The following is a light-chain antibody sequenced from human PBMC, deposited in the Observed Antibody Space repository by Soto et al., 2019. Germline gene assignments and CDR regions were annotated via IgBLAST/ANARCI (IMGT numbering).Light chain of an antibody. J-gene: IGKJ5*01. V-gene: IGKV1-5*01. Sequence: IQMTQSPSTLSASVGDRVTITCRASQSITTWLAWYQQKPGKAPKLLIYAASTLQSGVPSRFSGSGSGTDFTLTISSLQPEDFATYYCQQLNSYPTFGQGTRLEIK. CDR3: QQLNSYPT. CDR1: QSITTW. CDR2: AAS.